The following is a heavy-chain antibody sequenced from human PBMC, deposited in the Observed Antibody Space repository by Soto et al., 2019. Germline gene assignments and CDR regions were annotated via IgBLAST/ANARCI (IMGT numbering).Heavy chain of an antibody. CDR3: ASGSYLWGFFY. Sequence: RSLTCTVSGGSISSNYWSWIRQPPGKRLEWIGYIYYSGSTSTNYNPSLKSRVTISVDTSRNQFSLKLSSVTAADTAVYYCASGSYLWGFFYWGQGTLVTVSS. CDR1: GGSISSNY. CDR2: IYYSGSTST. D-gene: IGHD1-26*01. V-gene: IGHV4-59*01. J-gene: IGHJ4*02.